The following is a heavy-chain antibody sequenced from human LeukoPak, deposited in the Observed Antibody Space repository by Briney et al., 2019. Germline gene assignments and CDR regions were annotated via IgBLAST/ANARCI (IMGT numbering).Heavy chain of an antibody. V-gene: IGHV3-21*01. CDR3: ARDRGGRVVVTATYFDS. CDR2: INSGSNYI. Sequence: GVLLRRSYAASGCTGSRYTIHWVRQPQGKGLEWVASINSGSNYIFYADSVKGRFTISRDNGKNSLSLQMNSLRAEDTAVYYCARDRGGRVVVTATYFDSWGQGTLVTVSS. CDR1: GCTGSRYT. D-gene: IGHD2-21*02. J-gene: IGHJ4*02.